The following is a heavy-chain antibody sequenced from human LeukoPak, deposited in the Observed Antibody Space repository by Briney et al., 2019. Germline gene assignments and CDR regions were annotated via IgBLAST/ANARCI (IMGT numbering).Heavy chain of an antibody. CDR1: GFTVSSNS. D-gene: IGHD4/OR15-4a*01. Sequence: GGSLRLSCIVSGFTVSSNSMSWVRQAPGKGLEWVSFIYSDNTHYSDSVTRGLTISRDKSKNTLYLQMYRLRAEDTAVYYCARGAGAYSHPYDYWGQGTLVTVSS. J-gene: IGHJ4*02. CDR3: ARGAGAYSHPYDY. CDR2: IYSDNT. V-gene: IGHV3-53*01.